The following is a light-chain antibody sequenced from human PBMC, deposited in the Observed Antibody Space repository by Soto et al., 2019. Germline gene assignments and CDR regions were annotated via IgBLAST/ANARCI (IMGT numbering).Light chain of an antibody. CDR3: SSYTGSSTLL. CDR1: SSDVGGYNY. J-gene: IGLJ2*01. V-gene: IGLV2-14*03. Sequence: QSALTQPASVSGCPGQSITISCTGTSSDVGGYNYVSWYQHHPGKAPELMIYGVSNRPSGVSNRFSGSKSGNTASLTISGLQAEDEADYYCSSYTGSSTLLFGGGTKVTVL. CDR2: GVS.